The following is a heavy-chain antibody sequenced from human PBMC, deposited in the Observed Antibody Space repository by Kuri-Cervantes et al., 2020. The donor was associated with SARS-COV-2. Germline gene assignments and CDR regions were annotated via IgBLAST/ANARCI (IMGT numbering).Heavy chain of an antibody. D-gene: IGHD2/OR15-2a*01. CDR2: ISYEGSNK. CDR1: GLSINNYD. CDR3: AKSRGPFSLSVSLSVLDP. J-gene: IGHJ5*02. Sequence: GESLKISCAVSGLSINNYDMHWVRQAQGKGPEWVAVISYEGSNKHYSDSVKGRFTISRDNSKGMVYLQINSLRPEDTATYYCAKSRGPFSLSVSLSVLDPWGRGTLVTVSS. V-gene: IGHV3-30*18.